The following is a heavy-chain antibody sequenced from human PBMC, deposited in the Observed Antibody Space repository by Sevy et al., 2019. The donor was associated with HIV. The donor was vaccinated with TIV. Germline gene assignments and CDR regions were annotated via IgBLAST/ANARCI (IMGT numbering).Heavy chain of an antibody. CDR3: ATTREYYQGKRGYFDY. J-gene: IGHJ4*02. CDR1: GYTLTQLS. V-gene: IGHV1-24*01. CDR2: FDPEDGER. D-gene: IGHD3-10*01. Sequence: ASVKVSCKVSGYTLTQLSMHWVRQAPGKGLEWMGSFDPEDGERIYAQKFQGRITMTEDTSTDTAYMDLSSLKSDDTAVYYCATTREYYQGKRGYFDYWGQGALVTVSS.